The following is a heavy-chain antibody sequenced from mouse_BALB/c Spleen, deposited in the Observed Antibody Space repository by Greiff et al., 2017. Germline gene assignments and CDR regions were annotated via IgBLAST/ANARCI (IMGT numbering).Heavy chain of an antibody. CDR2: IDPENGNT. CDR1: GFNIKDYY. CDR3: ARSTGIHWYFDV. Sequence: EVKLVESGAELVRPGALVKLSCKASGFNIKDYYMHWVKQRPEQGLEWIGWIDPENGNTIYDPKFQGKASITADTSSNTAYLQLSSLTSEDTAVYYCARSTGIHWYFDVWGAGTTVTVSS. J-gene: IGHJ1*01. D-gene: IGHD4-1*01. V-gene: IGHV14-1*02.